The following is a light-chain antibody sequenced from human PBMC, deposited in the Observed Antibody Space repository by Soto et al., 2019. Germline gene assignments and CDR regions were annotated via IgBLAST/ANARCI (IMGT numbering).Light chain of an antibody. V-gene: IGKV3-20*01. CDR2: GAS. J-gene: IGKJ4*01. Sequence: EIVLTHSPGTLSLSPGERATLSCRASQSVSSSYLAWYQQKPGQAPRLLIYGASSRATGIPDRFSGSGSGTDFTLTISRLEPEDFAVYYCQQYGSSQITFGGGTKVDIK. CDR1: QSVSSSY. CDR3: QQYGSSQIT.